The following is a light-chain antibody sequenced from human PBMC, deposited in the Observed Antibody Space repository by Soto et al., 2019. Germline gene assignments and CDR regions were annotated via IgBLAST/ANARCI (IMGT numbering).Light chain of an antibody. J-gene: IGLJ1*01. CDR1: SSDVGSYNR. Sequence: SALTQPRSVSGCPGQSVAISCTGTSSDVGSYNRVSWYQQPPGTAPKVMIYEVSNRPSGVPDRFSGSKSGNTASLTISGLQAEDEADYYCSSYTSSSTYVFGTGTKVTVL. CDR2: EVS. V-gene: IGLV2-18*02. CDR3: SSYTSSSTYV.